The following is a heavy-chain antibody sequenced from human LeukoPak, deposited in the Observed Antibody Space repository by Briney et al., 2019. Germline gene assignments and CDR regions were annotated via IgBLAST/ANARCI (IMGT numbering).Heavy chain of an antibody. V-gene: IGHV4-34*01. CDR1: GGSCSDYY. J-gene: IGHJ4*02. CDR3: ARGRDRSKAGEH. CDR2: FHPYGDL. Sequence: PSETLSLTCAVYGGSCSDYYCSWIRQPPGKGLEWIGEFHPYGDLYYNSSLRSRLTISIDTSKTQFSLRLTSLTAADTAFYYCARGRDRSKAGEHWGQGTLVTVSS. D-gene: IGHD2-21*01.